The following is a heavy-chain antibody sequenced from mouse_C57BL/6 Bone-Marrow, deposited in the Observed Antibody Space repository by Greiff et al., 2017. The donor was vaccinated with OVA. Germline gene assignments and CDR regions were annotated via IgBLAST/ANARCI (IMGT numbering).Heavy chain of an antibody. D-gene: IGHD2-4*01. CDR1: GYTFTSYW. CDR2: IDPSDSYT. CDR3: ARDYDEYYYAMDY. J-gene: IGHJ4*01. Sequence: QVQLQQPGAELVMPGASVKLSCKASGYTFTSYWMHWVKQRPGQGLEWIGEIDPSDSYTNYNQKFKGKSTLTVDNSSSTAYMQPSSLTSEDSAVYYCARDYDEYYYAMDYWGQGTSVTVSS. V-gene: IGHV1-69*01.